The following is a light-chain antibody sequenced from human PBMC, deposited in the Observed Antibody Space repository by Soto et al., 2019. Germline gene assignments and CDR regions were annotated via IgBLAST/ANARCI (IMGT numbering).Light chain of an antibody. CDR1: QSVSSSY. CDR2: GAA. Sequence: IPFTQAPCTLSFSHGYRSTLSCMASQSVSSSYLASYHHKPGQAPRLLIYGAATRATGIPARFSGSGSGTDSTLTISRQEAEDVGIYYSQQRSKWVTSGRGTKVDIK. CDR3: QQRSKWVT. V-gene: IGKV3D-20*02. J-gene: IGKJ4*01.